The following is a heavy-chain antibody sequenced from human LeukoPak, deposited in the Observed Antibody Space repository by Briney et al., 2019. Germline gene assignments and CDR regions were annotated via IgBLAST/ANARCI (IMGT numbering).Heavy chain of an antibody. Sequence: GASVSVSYKVSGYTLTELSMHGVRQARGKGREGVGGFDPEDGETIYAQKFQGRVTMTEDTSTDTAYMELSSLRSEDTAVYYCATLTMIVPNWGQGTLVTVSS. CDR1: GYTLTELS. J-gene: IGHJ4*02. CDR3: ATLTMIVPN. CDR2: FDPEDGET. V-gene: IGHV1-24*01. D-gene: IGHD3-22*01.